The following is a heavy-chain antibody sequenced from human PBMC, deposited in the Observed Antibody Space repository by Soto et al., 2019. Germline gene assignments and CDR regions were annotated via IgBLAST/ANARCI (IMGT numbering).Heavy chain of an antibody. D-gene: IGHD6-13*01. CDR1: GYTFPNYG. V-gene: IGHV1-18*01. CDR2: ISANNGNT. J-gene: IGHJ6*02. CDR3: ARLKQLGFRDV. Sequence: QVQLVQSGAEVRKPGASVKVSCKASGYTFPNYGIIWVRQAPGQGLEWMAWISANNGNTKYAQKFQDRVTMTTDTSTTTAYMEVSSLRSGDTAVYYCARLKQLGFRDVWGQGTTVTVSS.